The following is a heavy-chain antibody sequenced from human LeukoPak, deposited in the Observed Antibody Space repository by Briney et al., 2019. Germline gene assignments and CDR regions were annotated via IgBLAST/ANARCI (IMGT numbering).Heavy chain of an antibody. CDR1: GFTFDDYA. J-gene: IGHJ4*02. CDR2: ISWNSGSI. CDR3: AKDRYLDY. Sequence: QPGRSLRLSCAASGFTFDDYAMHWVRQAPGKGLEWVSGISWNSGSIGYADSVKGRFTISRDNAKNSLYLQMNSLRAEDTALYYCAKDRYLDYWGQGTLVTVSS. V-gene: IGHV3-9*01.